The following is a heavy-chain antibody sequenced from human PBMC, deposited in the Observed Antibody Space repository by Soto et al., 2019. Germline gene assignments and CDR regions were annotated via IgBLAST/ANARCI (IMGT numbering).Heavy chain of an antibody. Sequence: GGSLRLSCAASGFTFSNYVMSWVRQAPGKGLEWVSVIYSGGSTYYADSVKGRFTISRDNSKNTLYLQMNSLRAEDTAVYYCARDLPRKAFDIWGQGTMVTVSS. J-gene: IGHJ3*02. CDR2: IYSGGST. V-gene: IGHV3-53*01. CDR3: ARDLPRKAFDI. CDR1: GFTFSNYV.